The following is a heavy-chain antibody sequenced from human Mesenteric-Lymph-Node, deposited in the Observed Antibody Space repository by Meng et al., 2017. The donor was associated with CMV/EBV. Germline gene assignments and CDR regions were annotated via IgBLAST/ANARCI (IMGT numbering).Heavy chain of an antibody. D-gene: IGHD2-2*01. CDR2: IYHGGST. V-gene: IGHV4-4*02. CDR3: VRVFCGTTSCFYFDF. J-gene: IGHJ4*02. Sequence: SGDSISSSNGWSWVRQPPGKGLEWIGEIYHGGSTHYNPSLKSRVTISVDKSKNQFSLNLSSVTAADTAVYHCVRVFCGTTSCFYFDFWGQGTLVTVSS. CDR1: GDSISSSNG.